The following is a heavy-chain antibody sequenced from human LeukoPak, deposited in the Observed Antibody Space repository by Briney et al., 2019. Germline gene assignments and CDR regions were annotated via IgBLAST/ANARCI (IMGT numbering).Heavy chain of an antibody. CDR3: ARSIRYYTSGRVYHIDY. V-gene: IGHV4-61*02. Sequence: SETLSLTCTVSGGSISRGTYYWSWIRQPAGKGLEWIGRIYSSGSTYYNPSLKSRVTISVDTSNNQFSLKLSSVTAADTAVYYCARSIRYYTSGRVYHIDYWGQGTLVTVFS. J-gene: IGHJ4*02. CDR2: IYSSGST. CDR1: GGSISRGTYY. D-gene: IGHD3-10*01.